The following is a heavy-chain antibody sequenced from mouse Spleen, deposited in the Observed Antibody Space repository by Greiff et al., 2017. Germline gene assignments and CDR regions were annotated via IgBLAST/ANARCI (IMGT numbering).Heavy chain of an antibody. Sequence: QVQLKQSGAELVRPGTSVKVSCKASGYAFTNYLIEWVKQRPGQGLEWIGVINPGSGGTNYNEKFKGKATLTADKSSSTAYMQLSSLTSEDSAVYFCARSGGSSSWYFDVWGTGTTVTVSS. D-gene: IGHD1-1*01. CDR1: GYAFTNYL. CDR3: ARSGGSSSWYFDV. J-gene: IGHJ1*03. CDR2: INPGSGGT. V-gene: IGHV1-54*01.